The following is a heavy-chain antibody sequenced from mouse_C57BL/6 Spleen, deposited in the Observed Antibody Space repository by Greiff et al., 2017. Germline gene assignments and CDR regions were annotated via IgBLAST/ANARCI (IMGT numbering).Heavy chain of an antibody. CDR2: ISDGGSYT. V-gene: IGHV5-4*01. J-gene: IGHJ4*01. Sequence: EVHLVESGGGLVKPGGSLKLSCAASGFTFSSYAMSWVRQTPEKRLEWVATISDGGSYTYYPDNVKGRFTISRDNAKNNLYLQMGDLKSEDTAMYYCARDDPCYAMGCWGQGASVTVAS. CDR3: ARDDPCYAMGC. CDR1: GFTFSSYA.